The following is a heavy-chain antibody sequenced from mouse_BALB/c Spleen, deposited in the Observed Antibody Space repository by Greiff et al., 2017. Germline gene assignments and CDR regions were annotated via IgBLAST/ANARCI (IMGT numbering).Heavy chain of an antibody. CDR1: GFTFSSFG. V-gene: IGHV5-17*02. J-gene: IGHJ3*01. CDR2: ISSGSSTI. CDR3: ARAYYRSWFAY. Sequence: EVKLQESGGGLVQPGGSRKLSCAASGFTFSSFGMHWVRQAPEKGLEWVAYISSGSSTIYYADTVKGRFTISRDNPKNTLFLQMTSLRSEDTAMYYCARAYYRSWFAYWGQGTLVTVSA. D-gene: IGHD2-14*01.